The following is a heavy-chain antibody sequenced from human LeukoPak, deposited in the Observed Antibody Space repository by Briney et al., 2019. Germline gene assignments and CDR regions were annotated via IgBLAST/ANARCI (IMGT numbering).Heavy chain of an antibody. CDR1: GGSISSSNW. V-gene: IGHV4-4*02. D-gene: IGHD1-26*01. J-gene: IGHJ4*02. Sequence: PSGTLSLTCAVSGGSISSSNWWSWVRQPPGKGLEWIGEIYHSGSTYYNPSLKSRVTISVDTSKNQFSLKLSSGTAADTAVYYCARVGSGSYLSFDYWGQGTLVTVSS. CDR3: ARVGSGSYLSFDY. CDR2: IYHSGST.